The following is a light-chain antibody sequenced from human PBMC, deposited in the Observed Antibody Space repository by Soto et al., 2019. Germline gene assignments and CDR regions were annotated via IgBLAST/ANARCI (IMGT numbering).Light chain of an antibody. CDR2: GAS. CDR1: QSVSSSY. J-gene: IGKJ1*01. Sequence: EIVLTQSPGTLTLSPGERATLSCRASQSVSSSYLVWYQQKPGQAPRLLIYGASTRATGIPDRFSGSGSGTDFTLTISRLEPEHFAVYYCQQYDSSSWTFGQGTTVEI. V-gene: IGKV3-20*01. CDR3: QQYDSSSWT.